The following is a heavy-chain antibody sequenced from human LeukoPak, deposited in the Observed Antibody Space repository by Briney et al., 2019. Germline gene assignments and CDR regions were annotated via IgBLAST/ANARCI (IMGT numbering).Heavy chain of an antibody. Sequence: PGGSLRLSCAASGFSFSNYEMNWVRQAPGKGLEWVSYISSSGSTIYYPDSVKGRFTISRDNAKNSLYLQMNRLRAECTSVYYCARDQDDYGYYWYFDLWGRGTLVTVSS. V-gene: IGHV3-48*03. J-gene: IGHJ2*01. D-gene: IGHD4-17*01. CDR1: GFSFSNYE. CDR2: ISSSGSTI. CDR3: ARDQDDYGYYWYFDL.